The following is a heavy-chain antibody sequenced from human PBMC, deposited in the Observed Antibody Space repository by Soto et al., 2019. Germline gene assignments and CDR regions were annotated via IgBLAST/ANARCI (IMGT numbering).Heavy chain of an antibody. Sequence: EVQLVESGGGLVKPGDSRKLSCATPGFTFANSWMSWVRQAPGKVLEWVGSMKSKADSGTTYCAAPVQGRFSISRDDSKKTWYLHMTNVKDEDTAMYYCWTERGAVSYNGYSRDDHWGQGTLVTVSS. CDR2: MKSKADSGTT. V-gene: IGHV3-15*01. CDR3: WTERGAVSYNGYSRDDH. J-gene: IGHJ5*02. CDR1: GFTFANSW. D-gene: IGHD2-15*01.